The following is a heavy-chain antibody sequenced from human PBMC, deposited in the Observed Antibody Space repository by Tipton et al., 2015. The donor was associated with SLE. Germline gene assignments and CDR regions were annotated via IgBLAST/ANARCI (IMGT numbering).Heavy chain of an antibody. V-gene: IGHV4-39*07. D-gene: IGHD6-19*01. J-gene: IGHJ4*02. Sequence: GLVKPSETLSLTCSVSGDSISSSYYWGWIRQPPGKGLEWIGTLYFNGRTFYSPSLKSRVTISQDTSKNQFSLRLTSVTAADTAVYYCARPAVATTGTFDYWGQGTLVTVS. CDR1: GDSISSSYY. CDR3: ARPAVATTGTFDY. CDR2: LYFNGRT.